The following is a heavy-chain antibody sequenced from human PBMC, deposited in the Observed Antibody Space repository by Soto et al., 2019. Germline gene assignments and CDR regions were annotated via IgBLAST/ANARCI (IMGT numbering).Heavy chain of an antibody. D-gene: IGHD2-2*02. CDR3: ARDRIVVVPAAIGPVNWFDP. J-gene: IGHJ5*02. Sequence: SETLSLTCAVYGGSFSGYYWSWIRQPPGKGLEWIGEINHSGSTNYNPSLKSRVTISVDTSKNQFSLKLSSVTAADTAVYYCARDRIVVVPAAIGPVNWFDPWGQGTLVTVSS. CDR2: INHSGST. V-gene: IGHV4-34*01. CDR1: GGSFSGYY.